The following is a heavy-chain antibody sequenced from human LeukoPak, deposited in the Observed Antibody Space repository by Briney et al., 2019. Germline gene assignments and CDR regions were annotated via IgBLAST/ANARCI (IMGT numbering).Heavy chain of an antibody. CDR3: ARGLAVAGNCMDV. J-gene: IGHJ6*02. D-gene: IGHD6-19*01. CDR2: INSDGTMT. V-gene: IGHV3-74*01. Sequence: GGSLRLSCGASGFTLRNYWMHWVRQAPGKGLVWVSRINSDGTMTNYADSVKGRFTISRDNAKNTLHLQMNSLRAEDTAVYYCARGLAVAGNCMDVWGQGTTVIVSS. CDR1: GFTLRNYW.